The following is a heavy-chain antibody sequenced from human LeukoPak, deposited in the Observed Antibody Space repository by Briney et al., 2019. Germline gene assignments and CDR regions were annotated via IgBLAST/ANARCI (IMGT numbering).Heavy chain of an antibody. CDR2: IYYSGST. V-gene: IGHV4-59*01. Sequence: SETLSLTCTVSGGSISSYYRSWIRQPPGKGLEWIGYIYYSGSTNYNPSLKSRVTISVDTSKNQFSLKLSSVTAADTAVYYCARVRSVTALYDAFDIWGQGTMVTVSS. D-gene: IGHD2-21*02. CDR3: ARVRSVTALYDAFDI. J-gene: IGHJ3*02. CDR1: GGSISSYY.